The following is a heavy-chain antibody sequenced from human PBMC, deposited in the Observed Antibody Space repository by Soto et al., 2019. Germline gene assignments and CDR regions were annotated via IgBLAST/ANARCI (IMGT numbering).Heavy chain of an antibody. CDR1: GFTFTSYD. Sequence: QVQLVQSGAEVRKPGASVKVSCKASGFTFTSYDINWVRQATGLGLEWMGWMNPDSGDTGYARKFQGRVTMTRDTSISTAYMELSSLRSEDTAVYYRARGRRDYYDSGDWVPLAYWGQGTLVTVSS. J-gene: IGHJ4*02. CDR2: MNPDSGDT. V-gene: IGHV1-8*01. CDR3: ARGRRDYYDSGDWVPLAY. D-gene: IGHD3-22*01.